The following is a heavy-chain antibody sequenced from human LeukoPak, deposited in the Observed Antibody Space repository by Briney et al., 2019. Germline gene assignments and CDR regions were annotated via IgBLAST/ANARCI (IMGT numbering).Heavy chain of an antibody. D-gene: IGHD3-22*01. CDR1: GFTFSSYS. CDR3: ARDGRWINYYDGSAPL. V-gene: IGHV3-21*01. Sequence: GGSLSLSCAASGFTFSSYSMNWVRQAPGKGLEWVSSISSSSSYIYYADSVKGRFTISRDNAKNSLYLQMNSLTVEDTAVYYCARDGRWINYYDGSAPLWGQGTLVTVSS. CDR2: ISSSSSYI. J-gene: IGHJ4*02.